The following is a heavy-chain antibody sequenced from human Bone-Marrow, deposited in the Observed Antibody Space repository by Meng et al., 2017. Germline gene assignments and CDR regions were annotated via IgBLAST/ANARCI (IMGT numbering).Heavy chain of an antibody. D-gene: IGHD6-19*01. CDR1: GGSISTSGYY. V-gene: IGHV4-39*01. Sequence: QPQLQESGPGLVRPSEALSLTCSVSGGSISTSGYYWGWIRQPPGKGLEWIGSIGHSGFTYYNPSLKSRVTVSIDTSRNQFSLWLTSVTAADTAVYYCVRSSAWVRTGFDPWGQGTLVTVSS. CDR2: IGHSGFT. CDR3: VRSSAWVRTGFDP. J-gene: IGHJ5*02.